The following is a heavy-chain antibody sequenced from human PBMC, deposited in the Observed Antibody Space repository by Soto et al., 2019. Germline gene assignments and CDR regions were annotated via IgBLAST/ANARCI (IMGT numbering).Heavy chain of an antibody. D-gene: IGHD3-10*02. CDR1: GGSLNSSYHF. V-gene: IGHV4-39*01. Sequence: XTLSLTCSLSGGSLNSSYHFWGWIRQTPGKGLEWIGSVYYTETTYYNPSLKSPVTISVETSRNTFSLKVNSVTAADTGIYYCARQRVLSTNMFITSFDPWGQGTLGTVS. CDR3: ARQRVLSTNMFITSFDP. J-gene: IGHJ5*02. CDR2: VYYTETT.